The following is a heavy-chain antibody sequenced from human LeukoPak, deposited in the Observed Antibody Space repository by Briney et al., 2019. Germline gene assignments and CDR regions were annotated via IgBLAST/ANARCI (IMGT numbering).Heavy chain of an antibody. D-gene: IGHD2-2*01. CDR3: ATRPLMPPRFDN. Sequence: GGSLRLSCAASGFTFRSYVMSWVRQAPGKGLEWVSGISGSGDSTYYADSVKGRFTISRDNSKSTLFLQMDSLRAEDTAIYYCATRPLMPPRFDNWGQGTLVTVSS. V-gene: IGHV3-23*01. CDR1: GFTFRSYV. CDR2: ISGSGDST. J-gene: IGHJ4*02.